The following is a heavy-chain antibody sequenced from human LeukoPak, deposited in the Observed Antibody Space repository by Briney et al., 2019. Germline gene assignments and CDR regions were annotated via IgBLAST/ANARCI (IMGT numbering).Heavy chain of an antibody. V-gene: IGHV4-39*01. CDR2: IYYTGTT. CDR1: GDSITNSNYF. D-gene: IGHD2-21*01. CDR3: VRRDQYVSADY. Sequence: SETLSLTCTVSGDSITNSNYFWDWIRQPPGKGLEWIGTIYYTGTTYYNPSLKSRVTISIDTSKNQFSLKLTSLTAADTAVYSCVRRDQYVSADYWGQGTLVT. J-gene: IGHJ4*02.